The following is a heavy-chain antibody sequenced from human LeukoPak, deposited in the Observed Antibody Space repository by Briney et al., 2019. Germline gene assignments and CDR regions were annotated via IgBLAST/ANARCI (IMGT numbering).Heavy chain of an antibody. Sequence: PGGSLRLSCAASGFTFSSYAMSWVRQAPGKGLEWVSAISGSGGSTYYADSVKGRFATSRDNSKNTLYLQMNSLRAEDTAVYYCAKDAASLQYYDFWSGYGPGFDYWGQGTLVTVSS. CDR2: ISGSGGST. J-gene: IGHJ4*02. CDR3: AKDAASLQYYDFWSGYGPGFDY. CDR1: GFTFSSYA. V-gene: IGHV3-23*01. D-gene: IGHD3-3*01.